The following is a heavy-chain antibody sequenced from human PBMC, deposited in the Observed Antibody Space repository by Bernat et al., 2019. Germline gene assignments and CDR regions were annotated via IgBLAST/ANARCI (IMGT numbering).Heavy chain of an antibody. CDR3: AKDKGYCTTTSCYGNDAFDI. V-gene: IGHV3-23*01. J-gene: IGHJ3*02. Sequence: EVQLLESGGGLVQPAGFLRLSCAASGFTFSSYAMSWVRQAPGKGLEWVSAISGSGGRTYYEDSVKGRFTITRDSSKNTLYFQMNSLRAKDSAVYYCAKDKGYCTTTSCYGNDAFDIWGQGTMVTVSS. CDR2: ISGSGGRT. CDR1: GFTFSSYA. D-gene: IGHD2-2*01.